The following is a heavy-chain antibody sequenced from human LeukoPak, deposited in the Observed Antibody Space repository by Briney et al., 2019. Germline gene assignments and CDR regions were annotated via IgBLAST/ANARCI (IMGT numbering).Heavy chain of an antibody. Sequence: GGSLRVSCAASGFTFTNYAMNWVRQAPGKGLEWVSAISGSDRSTYYADSVKGRFTISRDNSKNTLYLQVNSLRAEDTAVYYCAKENRERDFDYWGQGTLVTVSS. CDR1: GFTFTNYA. V-gene: IGHV3-23*01. J-gene: IGHJ4*02. CDR2: ISGSDRST. D-gene: IGHD5-24*01. CDR3: AKENRERDFDY.